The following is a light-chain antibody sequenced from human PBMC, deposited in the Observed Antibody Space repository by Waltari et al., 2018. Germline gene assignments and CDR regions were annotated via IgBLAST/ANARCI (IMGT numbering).Light chain of an antibody. CDR3: SSYAGSNNLV. CDR2: EVN. V-gene: IGLV2-8*01. CDR1: SSDVGGYKF. J-gene: IGLJ1*01. Sequence: QSALTQPPPASGSPGQSVTISCTLTSSDVGGYKFVSWYQQHPGRAPKLMIYEVNQRPSGVPDRFSGSKSGNTASLTVSGLQAEDEADYYCSSYAGSNNLVFGTGTKVTVL.